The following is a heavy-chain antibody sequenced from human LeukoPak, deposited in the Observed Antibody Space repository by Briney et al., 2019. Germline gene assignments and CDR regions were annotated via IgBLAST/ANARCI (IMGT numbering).Heavy chain of an antibody. Sequence: AGGSLRLSCAASGFTFSSYAMSWVRQAPGKGLEWVSAISGSGGSTYYADSVKGRFTISRDNSKNTLYLQMNSPRAEDTAVYYCAKASGYSSSTLFDYWGQGTLVTVSS. V-gene: IGHV3-23*01. CDR1: GFTFSSYA. J-gene: IGHJ4*02. CDR3: AKASGYSSSTLFDY. D-gene: IGHD6-13*01. CDR2: ISGSGGST.